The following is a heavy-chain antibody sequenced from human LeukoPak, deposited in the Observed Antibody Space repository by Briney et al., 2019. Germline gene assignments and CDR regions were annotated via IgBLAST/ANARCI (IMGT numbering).Heavy chain of an antibody. Sequence: SETLSLTCAVYGGSFSGYYWSWIRQPPGKGLEWIGEINHSGSTYYNPSLKSRVTISVDTSKIQISLKLNSVTAADTAVYYCARLRDYYYNYMDVWGKGTPVTISS. CDR3: ARLRDYYYNYMDV. V-gene: IGHV4-34*01. CDR2: INHSGST. CDR1: GGSFSGYY. J-gene: IGHJ6*03.